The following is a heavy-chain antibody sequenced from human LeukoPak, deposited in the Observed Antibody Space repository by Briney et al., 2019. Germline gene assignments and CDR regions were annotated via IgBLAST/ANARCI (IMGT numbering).Heavy chain of an antibody. CDR2: IYYSGRT. V-gene: IGHV4-59*01. D-gene: IGHD3-22*01. J-gene: IGHJ3*02. Sequence: KPSETLSLTCSVSGDSISGDYWTWIRQPPGKGLEWIGYIYYSGRTNYNPSLTSRLTISVDTSENHFSLKLSSLTAADTAVYYCARLLHYDNSGDPDTFDIWGQGTMVTVSS. CDR1: GDSISGDY. CDR3: ARLLHYDNSGDPDTFDI.